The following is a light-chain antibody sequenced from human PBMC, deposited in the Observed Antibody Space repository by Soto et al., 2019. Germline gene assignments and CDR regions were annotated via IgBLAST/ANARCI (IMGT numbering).Light chain of an antibody. J-gene: IGLJ2*01. V-gene: IGLV2-14*01. CDR3: SSYTSSSTVV. CDR2: DVS. Sequence: QSVLTQPASVSGSPGQSITISCTGTSSDVGGYNYVSWYQQHPGKAPKLMIYDVSNRPSGVSNRFSGSKSGNTASLTISGLQAEYEADYYCSSYTSSSTVVFGGGTEVTVL. CDR1: SSDVGGYNY.